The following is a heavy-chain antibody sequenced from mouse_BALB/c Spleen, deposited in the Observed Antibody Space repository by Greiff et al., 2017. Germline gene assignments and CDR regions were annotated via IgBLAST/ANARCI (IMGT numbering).Heavy chain of an antibody. V-gene: IGHV2-9*02. CDR3: ARGDPAWFAY. CDR1: GFSLTSYG. J-gene: IGHJ3*01. CDR2: IWAGGST. Sequence: VQLQESGPGLVAPSQSLSITCTVSGFSLTSYGVHWVRQPPGKGLEWLGVIWAGGSTNYNSALMSRLSISKDNSKSQVFLKMNSLQTDDTAMYYCARGDPAWFAYWGQGTLVTVSA.